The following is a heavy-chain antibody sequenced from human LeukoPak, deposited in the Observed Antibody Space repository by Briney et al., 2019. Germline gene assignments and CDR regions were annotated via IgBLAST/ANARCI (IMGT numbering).Heavy chain of an antibody. CDR3: AKDAGYYYDSSGDLDY. J-gene: IGHJ4*02. CDR2: ISGSGGST. V-gene: IGHV3-23*01. CDR1: GFTFSSYS. Sequence: PGGSLRLSCAASGFTFSSYSMNWVRQSPGKGLEWVSAISGSGGSTYYADSVKGRFTISRDNSKNTLYLQMNSLRAEDTALYYCAKDAGYYYDSSGDLDYWGQGTLVTVSS. D-gene: IGHD3-22*01.